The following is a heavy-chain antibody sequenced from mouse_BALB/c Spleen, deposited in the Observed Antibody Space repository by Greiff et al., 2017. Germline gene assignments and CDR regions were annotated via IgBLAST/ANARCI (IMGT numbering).Heavy chain of an antibody. V-gene: IGHV1-5*01. D-gene: IGHD2-2*01. Sequence: VQLKQPGAELVRPGASVKLSCKASGYTFTSYWMHWVKQRPGQGLEWIGAIYPGNSDTSYNQKFKGKAKLTAVTSASTAYMELSSLTNEDSAVYYCTRLAGYYDAMDYWGQGTSVTVSS. J-gene: IGHJ4*01. CDR1: GYTFTSYW. CDR3: TRLAGYYDAMDY. CDR2: IYPGNSDT.